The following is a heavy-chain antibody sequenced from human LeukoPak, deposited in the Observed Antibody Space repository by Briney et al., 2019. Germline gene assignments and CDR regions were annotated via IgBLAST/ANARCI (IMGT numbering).Heavy chain of an antibody. Sequence: PSETLSLTCTVSGGSISSHYWSWIRQPPGKGLEWIANWRYDGSPNYTPSLESRATISLDTSKNQFSLRLTSVTAADTAVYYCVVTQKWLAFDYWGQGILVTVSS. CDR3: VVTQKWLAFDY. V-gene: IGHV4-59*08. D-gene: IGHD6-19*01. J-gene: IGHJ4*02. CDR2: WRYDGSP. CDR1: GGSISSHY.